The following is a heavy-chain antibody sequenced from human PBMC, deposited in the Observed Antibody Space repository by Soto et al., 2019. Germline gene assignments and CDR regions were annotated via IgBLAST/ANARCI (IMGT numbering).Heavy chain of an antibody. J-gene: IGHJ5*02. CDR2: IYYSGGT. V-gene: IGHV4-39*01. CDR3: ARGYSSSWQSWFDP. D-gene: IGHD6-13*01. CDR1: GGSISSSSYY. Sequence: SETLSLTCTVSGGSISSSSYYWGWIRQPPGKGLEWIGSIYYSGGTYYNPSLKSRVTISVDTSKNQFSLKLSSVTAADTAVYYCARGYSSSWQSWFDPWGQGTLVTVSS.